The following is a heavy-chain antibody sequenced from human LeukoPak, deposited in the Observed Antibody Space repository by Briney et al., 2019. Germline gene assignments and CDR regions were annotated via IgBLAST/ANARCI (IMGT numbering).Heavy chain of an antibody. J-gene: IGHJ4*02. Sequence: GESLKISCKGSGYSFTNYWVGWVRQMPGKGLEWMGSIYPSDSDTRYSPSFQGQVTISADKSISTAYLQWSSLKASDTAMFYCARRYCSGGSCNFDYWGQGTLVTVSS. CDR1: GYSFTNYW. CDR3: ARRYCSGGSCNFDY. V-gene: IGHV5-51*01. D-gene: IGHD2-15*01. CDR2: IYPSDSDT.